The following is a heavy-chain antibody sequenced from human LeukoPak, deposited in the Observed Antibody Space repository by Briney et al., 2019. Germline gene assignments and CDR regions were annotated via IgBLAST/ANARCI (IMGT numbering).Heavy chain of an antibody. CDR3: ARVGRGVHTWGSYSFDQ. Sequence: SETLSLTCTVSGDSISSYSWTWIRQPPGKGLEWIGFISYSGSTRYNASFESRVTISIDTSNNQFSMKLTSVAAADTARYYCARVGRGVHTWGSYSFDQWGQGALVTVSS. CDR1: GDSISSYS. CDR2: ISYSGST. D-gene: IGHD3-16*01. J-gene: IGHJ4*02. V-gene: IGHV4-59*01.